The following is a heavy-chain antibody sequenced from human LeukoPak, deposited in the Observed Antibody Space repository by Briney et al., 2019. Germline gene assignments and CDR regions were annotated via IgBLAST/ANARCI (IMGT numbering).Heavy chain of an antibody. Sequence: SGGSLRLSCAASGFTFSSYEMNWVRQAPGKGLEWVSSISSSSYIYYADSVKGRFTISRDNAKNSLYLQMNSLRAEDTAVYYCARAAGTTRAQPWFDPWGQGTLVTVSS. CDR2: ISSSSYI. CDR1: GFTFSSYE. V-gene: IGHV3-21*01. J-gene: IGHJ5*02. CDR3: ARAAGTTRAQPWFDP. D-gene: IGHD1-1*01.